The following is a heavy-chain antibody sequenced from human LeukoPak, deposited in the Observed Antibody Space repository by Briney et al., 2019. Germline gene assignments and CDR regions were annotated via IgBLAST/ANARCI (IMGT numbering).Heavy chain of an antibody. CDR1: GGSISSGSYY. CDR2: IYTSGST. D-gene: IGHD5-18*01. V-gene: IGHV4-61*02. Sequence: SETLSLTCTVSGGSISSGSYYWSWIRQPAGKGLEWIGRIYTSGSTNCNPSLKSRVTISVDTSKNQFSLKLSSVTAADTAVYYCARSGYSYGGNYFDYWGQGTLVTVSS. J-gene: IGHJ4*02. CDR3: ARSGYSYGGNYFDY.